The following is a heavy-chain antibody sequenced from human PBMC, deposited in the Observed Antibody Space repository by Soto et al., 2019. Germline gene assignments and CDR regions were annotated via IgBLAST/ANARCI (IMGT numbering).Heavy chain of an antibody. CDR2: INSDGSST. V-gene: IGHV3-74*01. CDR3: ARGEDYYGSGSYEDDY. J-gene: IGHJ4*02. CDR1: GFTFSSYW. D-gene: IGHD3-10*01. Sequence: QPGGSLRLSCAASGFTFSSYWMHWVRQAPGKGLVWVSRINSDGSSTSYADSVKGRFTISRDNAKNTLYLQMNSLRAEDTAVYYCARGEDYYGSGSYEDDYWGQGTLVTVS.